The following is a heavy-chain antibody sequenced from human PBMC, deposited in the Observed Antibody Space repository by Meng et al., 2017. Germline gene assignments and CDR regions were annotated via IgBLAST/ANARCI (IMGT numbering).Heavy chain of an antibody. CDR1: VGSISSGHYY. D-gene: IGHD4/OR15-4a*01. CDR2: IYYSGST. CDR3: ARRGADYGAFDP. Sequence: QVQLQESGPGLVKPSQTLSLTCTVSVGSISSGHYYWSWIRQPPGKGLEWIGYIYYSGSTHYNPSLKSRVIISLDTSKNQFSLKLSSVTAADTAVYYCARRGADYGAFDPWGQGTLVTVSS. J-gene: IGHJ5*02. V-gene: IGHV4-30-4*01.